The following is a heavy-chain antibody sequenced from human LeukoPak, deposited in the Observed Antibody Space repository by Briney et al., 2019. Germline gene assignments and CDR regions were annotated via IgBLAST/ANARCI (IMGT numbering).Heavy chain of an antibody. CDR2: INHSGST. V-gene: IGHV4-34*01. J-gene: IGHJ4*02. D-gene: IGHD3-16*02. Sequence: SETLSLTCAVYGGSFSGYYWSWIRQPPGKGLEWIGEINHSGSTNYNPSLKSRVTISVDTSKNQFSLKLSSVTAADTAVYYCARQPYYDYVWGSYRYREIDYWGQGTLVTVSS. CDR1: GGSFSGYY. CDR3: ARQPYYDYVWGSYRYREIDY.